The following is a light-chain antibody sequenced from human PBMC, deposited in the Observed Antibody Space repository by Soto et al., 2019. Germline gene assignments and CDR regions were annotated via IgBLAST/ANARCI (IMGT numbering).Light chain of an antibody. J-gene: IGKJ5*01. CDR1: QSVSRR. CDR3: QHYGETPIT. CDR2: GAS. V-gene: IGKV3-20*01. Sequence: EIVLTQSPGTLSLFPGGRATLSCRASQSVSRRLAWYQHRPGQSPRLLISGASMRASGVPVRFSGSGSGTDFTLTISRLEPEDFAVYYCQHYGETPITFGLGTRLEV.